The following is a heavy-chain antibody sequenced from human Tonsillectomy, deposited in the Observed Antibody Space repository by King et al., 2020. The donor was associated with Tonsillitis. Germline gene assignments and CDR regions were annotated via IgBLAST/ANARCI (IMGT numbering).Heavy chain of an antibody. V-gene: IGHV4-39*01. CDR2: MYYSGTI. D-gene: IGHD1-26*01. J-gene: IGHJ4*02. CDR1: GGSISTSDQY. Sequence: QLQESGPGVVKPSETLSLTCTVSGGSISTSDQYWAWIRQPPGKGLEWIGYMYYSGTIFYNASLKSRITISGGTSENRFSLKLSPVTAADTAVYFCARYVSGSFDYWGQGALVTVSS. CDR3: ARYVSGSFDY.